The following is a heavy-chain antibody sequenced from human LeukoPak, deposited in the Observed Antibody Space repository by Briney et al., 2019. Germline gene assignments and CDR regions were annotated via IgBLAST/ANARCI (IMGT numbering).Heavy chain of an antibody. CDR1: GFTFSSYG. Sequence: GGSLRLSCAASGFTFSSYGMHWVRQAPGKGLEWVAFIRYDGSNKYHADSVRGRFTISRDNSKNTLYLQMNSLRSEDTAVYYCAKDPGGSYSHFDYWGQGTLATVSS. J-gene: IGHJ4*02. CDR3: AKDPGGSYSHFDY. CDR2: IRYDGSNK. V-gene: IGHV3-30*02. D-gene: IGHD1-26*01.